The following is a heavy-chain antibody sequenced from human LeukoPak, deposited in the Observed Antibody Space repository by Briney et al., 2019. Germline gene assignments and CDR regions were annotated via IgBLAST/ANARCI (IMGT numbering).Heavy chain of an antibody. CDR1: GYRFTDHY. CDR3: ARDTHRTSDAFDI. Sequence: ASVKVSCKASGYRFTDHYMHWVRQAPGQGLEWTGWISGYNGNTNYAQKLQGRVTMTTDTSTSTAYMELRSLRSDDTAVYYCARDTHRTSDAFDIWGQGTMVTVSS. J-gene: IGHJ3*02. V-gene: IGHV1-18*04. CDR2: ISGYNGNT.